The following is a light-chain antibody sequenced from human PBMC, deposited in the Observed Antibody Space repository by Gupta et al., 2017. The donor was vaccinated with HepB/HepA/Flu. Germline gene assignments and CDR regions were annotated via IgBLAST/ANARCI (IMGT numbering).Light chain of an antibody. CDR2: DVS. Sequence: QSALTQPASVSGSPGQSITISCTAPSSDVGDYNYVSWYQQHPGKAPKLLIYDVSNRPSGVSNRFSGSKSGNTASLTISGLQAEDEADYYCSSFTYTTTLVVFGGGTKVTVL. CDR3: SSFTYTTTLVV. CDR1: SSDVGDYNY. V-gene: IGLV2-14*01. J-gene: IGLJ2*01.